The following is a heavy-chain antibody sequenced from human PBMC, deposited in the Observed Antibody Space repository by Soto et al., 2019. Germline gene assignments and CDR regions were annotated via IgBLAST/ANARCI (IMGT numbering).Heavy chain of an antibody. CDR2: IIPIFGTA. Sequence: CKASGGTFSSHAISWVRQAPGQGLEWMGGIIPIFGTANYAQKFQGRVTITADESTSTAYMELSSLRSEDTAVYYCAREDGPPPHSYFDYWGQGTLVTVSS. V-gene: IGHV1-69*01. CDR3: AREDGPPPHSYFDY. CDR1: GGTFSSHA. J-gene: IGHJ4*02.